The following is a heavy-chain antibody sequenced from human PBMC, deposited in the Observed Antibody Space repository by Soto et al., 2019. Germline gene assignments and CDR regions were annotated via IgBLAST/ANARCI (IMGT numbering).Heavy chain of an antibody. CDR2: IYSGGST. CDR3: ARTPLSSSWYLDP. J-gene: IGHJ5*02. Sequence: GGSLSPSCAASGSPFSSTSMSWVRQAPGKGLEWVSVIYSGGSTYYADSVKGRFTISRHNSKNTLYLQMNSLRAEDTAVYYCARTPLSSSWYLDPWGQGTLVTVSS. D-gene: IGHD6-13*01. CDR1: GSPFSSTS. V-gene: IGHV3-53*04.